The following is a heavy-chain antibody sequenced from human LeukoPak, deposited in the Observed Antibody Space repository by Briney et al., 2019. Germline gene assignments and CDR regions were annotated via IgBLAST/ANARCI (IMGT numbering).Heavy chain of an antibody. J-gene: IGHJ4*02. CDR2: FDPEDGET. CDR1: GYTLTELS. V-gene: IGHV1-24*01. CDR3: ATARRYCSGGSCAFDY. D-gene: IGHD2-15*01. Sequence: GASVKVSCKVSGYTLTELSMHWVRQAPGKGLEWMGGFDPEDGETIYAQKVQGRVTMNEDTSTDTAYMELSSLRSEDTAVYYCATARRYCSGGSCAFDYWGQGTLVTVSS.